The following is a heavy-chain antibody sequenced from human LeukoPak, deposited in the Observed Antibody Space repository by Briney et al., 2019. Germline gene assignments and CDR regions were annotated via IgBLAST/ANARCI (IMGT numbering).Heavy chain of an antibody. J-gene: IGHJ4*02. V-gene: IGHV3-74*01. D-gene: IGHD2-21*02. CDR2: INSDGSTT. CDR1: GFTFSTYW. CDR3: LLTYCGGDCYRVWDY. Sequence: GGSLRLSCAASGFTFSTYWMHWVRQSPGKGLVWVSRINSDGSTTNYADSVKGRFTISRDNSKNTLYLQMNSLRAEDTAVYYCLLTYCGGDCYRVWDYWGQGTLVTVSS.